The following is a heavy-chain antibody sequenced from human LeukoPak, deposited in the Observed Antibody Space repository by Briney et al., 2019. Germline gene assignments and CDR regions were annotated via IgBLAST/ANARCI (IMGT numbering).Heavy chain of an antibody. CDR2: ISSSGSTI. CDR1: GFTFSNYA. Sequence: GGSLRLSCGASGFTFSNYAMNWVRQAPGKGLEWVSYISSSGSTIYCADSVKGRFTISRDNAKNSLYLQMNSLRAEDTAVYYCAELGITMIGGVWGKGTTVTISS. V-gene: IGHV3-48*03. J-gene: IGHJ6*04. CDR3: AELGITMIGGV. D-gene: IGHD3-10*02.